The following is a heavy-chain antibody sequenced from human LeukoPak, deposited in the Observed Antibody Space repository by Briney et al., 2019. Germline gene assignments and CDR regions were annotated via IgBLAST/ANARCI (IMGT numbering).Heavy chain of an antibody. J-gene: IGHJ4*02. Sequence: ASVKVSCKASGYTFTNYGVSWVRQAPGPGLEWMGWIGTHTGNRNYVKKFPGRVTLTTETSTTKTNMELKSIRSDATAVYYGTKDGDSGPTYGGILHYWGQGTLVTVAS. CDR3: TKDGDSGPTYGGILHY. D-gene: IGHD3-16*01. CDR2: IGTHTGNR. CDR1: GYTFTNYG. V-gene: IGHV1-18*01.